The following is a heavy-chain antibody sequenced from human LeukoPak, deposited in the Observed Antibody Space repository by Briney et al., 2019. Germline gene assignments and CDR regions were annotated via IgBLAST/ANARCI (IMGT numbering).Heavy chain of an antibody. V-gene: IGHV4-59*01. CDR2: IYYSGST. CDR3: ARKRPADYDILTGYLRGAFDI. J-gene: IGHJ3*02. D-gene: IGHD3-9*01. Sequence: SETLSLTCTVSGGSISSYYWSWIRQPPGKGLEWIGYIYYSGSTNYNPSLKSRVTISVDTSKNQFSLKLSSVTAADTAVYYCARKRPADYDILTGYLRGAFDIWGQGTIVTVSS. CDR1: GGSISSYY.